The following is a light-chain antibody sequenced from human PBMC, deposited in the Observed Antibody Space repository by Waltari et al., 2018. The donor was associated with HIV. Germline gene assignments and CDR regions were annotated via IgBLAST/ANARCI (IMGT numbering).Light chain of an antibody. CDR2: EVS. CDR3: CAYAGSTTYVI. V-gene: IGLV2-23*02. CDR1: SSDVGGYNL. J-gene: IGLJ2*01. Sequence: QSAPTQPASVSGSPGQSLTTSCTGTSSDVGGYNLVSWYQQHPGKAPNLMIYEVSKRPSGVSNRFSGSKSGNTASLTISGLQAEDEADYYCCAYAGSTTYVIFGGGTKLTVL.